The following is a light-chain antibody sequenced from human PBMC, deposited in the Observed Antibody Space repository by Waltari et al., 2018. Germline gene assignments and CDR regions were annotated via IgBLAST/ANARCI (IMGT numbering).Light chain of an antibody. V-gene: IGLV1-40*01. CDR3: QSYDSSLSGWV. Sequence: QSVLTQPPSVSGAPGQRVTISCTGSSSNIGARYDVSWYQQLPGTAPKPLIHVNSNRPSGVPDRFSGSKSGTSASLAITGLQAEDEADYYCQSYDSSLSGWVFGGGTKLTVL. J-gene: IGLJ3*02. CDR2: VNS. CDR1: SSNIGARYD.